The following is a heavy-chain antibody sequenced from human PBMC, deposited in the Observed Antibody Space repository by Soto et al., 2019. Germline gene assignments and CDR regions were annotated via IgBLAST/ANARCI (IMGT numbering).Heavy chain of an antibody. CDR1: GGTFSSDA. D-gene: IGHD3-3*01. J-gene: IGHJ6*02. Sequence: GASVKVSCKASGGTFSSDAISWVRQAPGQGLEWMGGIIPIFGTANYAQKFQGRVTITADESTSTAYMELSSLRSEDTAVYYCAGGGVVISFSNYYGMDVRGQGTTVTVSS. CDR3: AGGGVVISFSNYYGMDV. V-gene: IGHV1-69*13. CDR2: IIPIFGTA.